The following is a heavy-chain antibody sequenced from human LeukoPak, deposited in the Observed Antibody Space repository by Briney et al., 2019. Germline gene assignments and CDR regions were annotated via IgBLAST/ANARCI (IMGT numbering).Heavy chain of an antibody. CDR1: GFTFSSYS. D-gene: IGHD5-18*01. V-gene: IGHV3-21*01. CDR2: ISSSSSYI. Sequence: PGGSLRLSCAASGFTFSSYSMNWVRQAPGKGLEWVSSISSSSSYIYYADSVKGRFTISRDNAKNSLYLQMNSLRAEDTAVYYCARLGYSYGQEGYYYYYYMDVWGKGTTVTVSS. CDR3: ARLGYSYGQEGYYYYYYMDV. J-gene: IGHJ6*03.